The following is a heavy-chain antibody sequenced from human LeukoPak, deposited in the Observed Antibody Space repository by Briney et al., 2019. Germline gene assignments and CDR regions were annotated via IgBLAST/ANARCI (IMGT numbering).Heavy chain of an antibody. CDR2: INQNGNEK. D-gene: IGHD3-3*01. V-gene: IGHV3-7*01. CDR3: AGGPGFLIDC. J-gene: IGHJ4*01. Sequence: GGSLRLSCAASGFTFSSYWMSWVRRAPGKGLEWIANINQNGNEKNYLDSMKGRLTISRDNVNNLVFLQMNSLRIEDTAVYYCAGGPGFLIDCWGHGTLVTVSS. CDR1: GFTFSSYW.